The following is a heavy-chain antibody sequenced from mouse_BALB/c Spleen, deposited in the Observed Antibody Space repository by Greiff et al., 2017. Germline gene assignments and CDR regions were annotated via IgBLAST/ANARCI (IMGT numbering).Heavy chain of an antibody. V-gene: IGHV2-9*02. D-gene: IGHD2-14*01. CDR3: ARDGTLYYRYDFAY. J-gene: IGHJ3*01. CDR1: GFSLTSYG. CDR2: IWAGGST. Sequence: QVQLKQSGPGLVAPSQSLSITCTVSGFSLTSYGVHWVRQPPGKGLEWLGVIWAGGSTNYNSALMSRLSISKDNSKSQVFLKMNSLQTDDTAMYYCARDGTLYYRYDFAYWGQGTLVTVSA.